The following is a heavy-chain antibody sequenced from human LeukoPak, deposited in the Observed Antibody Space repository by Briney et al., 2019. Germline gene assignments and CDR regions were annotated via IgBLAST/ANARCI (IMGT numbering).Heavy chain of an antibody. J-gene: IGHJ4*02. V-gene: IGHV4-39*01. D-gene: IGHD3-10*01. CDR1: GGSISSSSYY. CDR2: IYYSGST. Sequence: SETLSLTCTVSGGSISSSSYYWGWIRQPPGKGLEWIGSIYYSGSTYYNPSLKSRVTISVDTSKNQFSLKLSSVTAADTAVYYCASDTPTYGSGSYYLFDYWGQGTLVTVSS. CDR3: ASDTPTYGSGSYYLFDY.